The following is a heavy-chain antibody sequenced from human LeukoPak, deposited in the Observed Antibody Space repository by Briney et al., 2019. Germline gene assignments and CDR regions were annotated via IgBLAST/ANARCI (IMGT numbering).Heavy chain of an antibody. D-gene: IGHD3-10*01. J-gene: IGHJ5*02. CDR2: IYYSGST. V-gene: IGHV4-34*01. CDR1: GGSFSGYY. Sequence: SETLSLTCAVYGGSFSGYYWSWIRQPPGKGLEWIGYIYYSGSTNYNPSLKSRVTISVDTSKNQFSLQLNSVTPEDTAVYYCAREIRGVIGPRADYNWFDPWGQGTLVTVSS. CDR3: AREIRGVIGPRADYNWFDP.